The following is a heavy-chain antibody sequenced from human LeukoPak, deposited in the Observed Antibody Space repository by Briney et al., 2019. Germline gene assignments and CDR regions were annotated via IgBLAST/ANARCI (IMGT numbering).Heavy chain of an antibody. CDR1: GFTLSAYW. J-gene: IGHJ4*02. V-gene: IGHV3-7*04. D-gene: IGHD2-2*01. CDR2: IKRDGSEK. CDR3: ARGPLTYCSTTSCQFDQ. Sequence: GGSLRLSCAASGFTLSAYWMSWVRQAPGKGLEWVANIKRDGSEKFYVDSVEGRFTISRDNAKNSLYLQMNNLRAEDTAVYYCARGPLTYCSTTSCQFDQWGQGTLVTVSS.